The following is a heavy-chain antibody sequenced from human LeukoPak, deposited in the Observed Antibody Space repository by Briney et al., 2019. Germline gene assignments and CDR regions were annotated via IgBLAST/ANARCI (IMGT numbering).Heavy chain of an antibody. CDR3: AGQEVSAAMYFQH. J-gene: IGHJ1*01. Sequence: ASVKVSCKASGYTFTSYGISRVRQAPGQGLEWMGRIIPTLGVTHYAPKFHDRLTITADTSTTTAHMELSSLTSEDTAVYYCAGQEVSAAMYFQHWGPGTLVTVSP. CDR2: IIPTLGVT. V-gene: IGHV1-69*04. D-gene: IGHD2-2*01. CDR1: GYTFTSYG.